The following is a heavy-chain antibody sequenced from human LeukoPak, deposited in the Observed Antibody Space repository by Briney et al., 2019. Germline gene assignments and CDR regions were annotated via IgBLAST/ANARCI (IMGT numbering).Heavy chain of an antibody. CDR1: GYTLTELS. V-gene: IGHV1-24*01. J-gene: IGHJ5*02. CDR3: ARGTDVLGDYGDYDWFDP. CDR2: FDPEDGET. Sequence: GASVKVSCKVSGYTLTELSMHWVRQAPGKGLEWMGGFDPEDGETIYAQKFQGRVTMTEDTSTDTAYMELSSLRSEDTAVYYCARGTDVLGDYGDYDWFDPWGQGTLVTVSS. D-gene: IGHD4-17*01.